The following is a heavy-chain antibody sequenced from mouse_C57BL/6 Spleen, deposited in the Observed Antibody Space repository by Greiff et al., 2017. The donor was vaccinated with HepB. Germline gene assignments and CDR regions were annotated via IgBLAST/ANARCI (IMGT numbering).Heavy chain of an antibody. Sequence: VQLQQSGAELVRPGTSVKVSCKASGYAFTNYLIEWVKQRPGQGLEWIGVINPGSGGTNSTEKFKGKATLTADKSSSTAYMQLSSLTSEDSAVYFCARGESRLRQGNYFDYWGQGTTLTVSS. CDR1: GYAFTNYL. D-gene: IGHD2-4*01. J-gene: IGHJ2*01. CDR2: INPGSGGT. V-gene: IGHV1-54*01. CDR3: ARGESRLRQGNYFDY.